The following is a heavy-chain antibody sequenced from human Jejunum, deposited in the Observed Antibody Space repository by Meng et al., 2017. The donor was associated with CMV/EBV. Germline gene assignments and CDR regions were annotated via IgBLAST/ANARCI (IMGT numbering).Heavy chain of an antibody. J-gene: IGHJ6*02. D-gene: IGHD2-8*02. CDR2: IYYSGTT. V-gene: IGHV4-39*01. CDR1: SISSSSYY. CDR3: ARGVLEVSNYYYGMDV. Sequence: SISSSSYYWGWIRQPPGKGLEWIGSIYYSGTTFYNPSLKSRVTISGDMSKNQFSLTLSSLTAADTAVFYCARGVLEVSNYYYGMDVWGQGTTVTVS.